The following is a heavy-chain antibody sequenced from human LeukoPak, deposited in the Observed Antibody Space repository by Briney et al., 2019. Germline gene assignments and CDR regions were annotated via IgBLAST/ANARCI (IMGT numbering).Heavy chain of an antibody. CDR2: ITLSGGST. CDR3: AKAVVGGTAPDY. J-gene: IGHJ4*02. V-gene: IGHV3-23*01. D-gene: IGHD6-19*01. Sequence: TGGSLRLSCAASGFTFNNYAMSWVRQAPGKGLEWVSVITLSGGSTYYADSGKGRFTISRDNSKSTLYLQMSSLRAEDPAVYHCAKAVVGGTAPDYWGQGTLVTVSS. CDR1: GFTFNNYA.